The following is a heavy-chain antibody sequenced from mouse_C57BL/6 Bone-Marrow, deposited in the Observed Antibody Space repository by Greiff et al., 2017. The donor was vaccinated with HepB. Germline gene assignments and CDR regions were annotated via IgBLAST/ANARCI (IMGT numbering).Heavy chain of an antibody. CDR3: ARNDYDGVDY. CDR2: ISNGGGST. D-gene: IGHD2-4*01. CDR1: GFTFSDYY. J-gene: IGHJ2*01. V-gene: IGHV5-12*01. Sequence: EVQLVESGGGLVQPGGSLKLSCAASGFTFSDYYMYWVRQTPEKRLEWVAYISNGGGSTYYPDTVKGRFTISRDNAKNTLYLQMSRLKSEDTAMYYCARNDYDGVDYWGQGTTLTVSS.